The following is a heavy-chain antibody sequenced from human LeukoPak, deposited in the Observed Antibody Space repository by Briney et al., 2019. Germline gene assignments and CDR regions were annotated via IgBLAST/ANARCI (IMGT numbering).Heavy chain of an antibody. CDR3: ARTSSGWY. CDR2: IGDNGDST. V-gene: IGHV3-23*01. CDR1: GFTFSSYA. J-gene: IGHJ4*02. D-gene: IGHD6-19*01. Sequence: GGSLRLSCAASGFTFSSYAMSWVRQAPGKGLEWVSTIGDNGDSTYYADSVKGRFTISRDNAKNSLYLQMNSLRAEDTAVYYCARTSSGWYWGQGTLVTVSS.